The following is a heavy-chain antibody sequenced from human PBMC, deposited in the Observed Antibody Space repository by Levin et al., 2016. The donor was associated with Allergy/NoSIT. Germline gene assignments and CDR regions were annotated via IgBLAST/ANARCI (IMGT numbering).Heavy chain of an antibody. V-gene: IGHV3-7*01. CDR3: ARVHTGSVDY. CDR2: IKYDGSEE. CDR1: GFYFSSYW. Sequence: GESLKISCVASGFYFSSYWMSWVRQAPGKGLEWVANIKYDGSEEYYVDSVKGRFTISRDNAKSSVYLQMSSLRDEDTAVYYCARVHTGSVDYWGQGTLVTVSS. J-gene: IGHJ4*02. D-gene: IGHD5-12*01.